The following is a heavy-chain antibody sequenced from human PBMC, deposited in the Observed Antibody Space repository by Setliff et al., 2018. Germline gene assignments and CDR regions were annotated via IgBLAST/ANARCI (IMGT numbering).Heavy chain of an antibody. J-gene: IGHJ3*01. CDR2: IKQDGSEN. D-gene: IGHD3-22*01. CDR1: EITLSKNW. V-gene: IGHV3-7*03. CDR3: ARAHRYYSDTSGYFYDQGRSAFDV. Sequence: GGSLRLSCVASEITLSKNWMTWVRQAPGKGLEWVANIKQDGSENYYVDSVKGRFTISRDNAKNSLFLQMNGLGAEDTALYYCARAHRYYSDTSGYFYDQGRSAFDVWGQGTMVTVSS.